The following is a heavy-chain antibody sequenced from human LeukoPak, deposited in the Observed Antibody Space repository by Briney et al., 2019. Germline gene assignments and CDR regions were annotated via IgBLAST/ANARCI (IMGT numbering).Heavy chain of an antibody. CDR1: GGSISSYY. J-gene: IGHJ3*02. D-gene: IGHD5-24*01. Sequence: MASETLSLTCTVSGGSISSYYWSWIRRPPGKGLEWIGYIYYSGSTNYNPSLKSRVTISVDTSKNQFSLKLSSVTAADTAAYYWARVRGAFDIWGQGTMVTVSS. V-gene: IGHV4-59*01. CDR2: IYYSGST. CDR3: ARVRGAFDI.